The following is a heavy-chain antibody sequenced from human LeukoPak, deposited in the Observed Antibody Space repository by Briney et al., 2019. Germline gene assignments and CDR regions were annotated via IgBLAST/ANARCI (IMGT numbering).Heavy chain of an antibody. J-gene: IGHJ4*02. CDR2: ISGSGSII. V-gene: IGHV3-23*01. D-gene: IGHD3-10*01. CDR1: GFTFSSCA. CDR3: AKESAGSYYKDF. Sequence: GGPLRLSCAASGFTFSSCAMSWVRQAPGKGLEWVSSISGSGSIIYYADSVRGQFTISRDNSKNTLYLQMNSLSAEDTAIYYCAKESAGSYYKDFWGQGTLVTASS.